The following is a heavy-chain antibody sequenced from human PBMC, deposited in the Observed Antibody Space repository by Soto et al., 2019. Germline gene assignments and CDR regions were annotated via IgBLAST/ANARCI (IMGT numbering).Heavy chain of an antibody. Sequence: QVQLQQWGAGLLKPSETLSLTCAVYGGSFSGYYWSWIRQPPGKGLEWIGEINHSGSTNYNPSLKSRXIIXVXMSKNQFSPKLRSVPAADAAVYYCARIDGSGWFFDYWGQGTLVTVSS. CDR3: ARIDGSGWFFDY. CDR2: INHSGST. V-gene: IGHV4-34*01. D-gene: IGHD6-19*01. CDR1: GGSFSGYY. J-gene: IGHJ4*02.